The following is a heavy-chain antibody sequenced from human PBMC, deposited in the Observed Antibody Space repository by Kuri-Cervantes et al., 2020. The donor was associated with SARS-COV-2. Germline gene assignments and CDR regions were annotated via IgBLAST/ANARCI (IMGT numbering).Heavy chain of an antibody. V-gene: IGHV1-69*13. J-gene: IGHJ6*02. CDR3: AWTRYSNLYYYGMDV. D-gene: IGHD4-11*01. Sequence: SVKVSCKASGGTFSSYAISWVRQAPGQGLEWMGGIIPIFGTANYAQKFQGRVTITADESTSTAYMELSSLRSEDTAVYYCAWTRYSNLYYYGMDVWGQGTTVTVSS. CDR1: GGTFSSYA. CDR2: IIPIFGTA.